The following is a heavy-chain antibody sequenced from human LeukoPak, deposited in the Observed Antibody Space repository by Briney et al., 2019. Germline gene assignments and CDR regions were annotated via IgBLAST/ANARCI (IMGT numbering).Heavy chain of an antibody. CDR2: VSPYNGDT. Sequence: ASVKVSCKASGYIFSTYGINWVRQAPGQGLEWMGGVSPYNGDTKYGENFPGRVTMTTDTSTSTAYMELRNLIPDDTAVYYCARDPDYYDSVGYYHPNERPFDTWGQGTMVIVSS. J-gene: IGHJ3*02. CDR1: GYIFSTYG. D-gene: IGHD3-22*01. CDR3: ARDPDYYDSVGYYHPNERPFDT. V-gene: IGHV1-18*01.